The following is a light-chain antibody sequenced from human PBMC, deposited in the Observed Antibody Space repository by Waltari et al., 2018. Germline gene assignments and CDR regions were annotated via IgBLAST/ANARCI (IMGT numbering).Light chain of an antibody. Sequence: QSALTQPASVSGSPGQSIAISCIGTSSDVGANNFPSWYQQPPGSAPKLMIHAVTKRPSGVSTRFSGSKSGNTASLTISGLQAEDEADYYCCSYTTIGPVLIGGGTKVTVL. CDR3: CSYTTIGPVL. CDR2: AVT. J-gene: IGLJ2*01. CDR1: SSDVGANNF. V-gene: IGLV2-23*02.